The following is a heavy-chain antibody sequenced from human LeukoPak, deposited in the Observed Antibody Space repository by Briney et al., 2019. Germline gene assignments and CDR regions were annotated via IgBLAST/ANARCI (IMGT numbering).Heavy chain of an antibody. J-gene: IGHJ4*02. D-gene: IGHD2-2*01. Sequence: SETLSLTCTVSGGSISSGGYSWSWIRQHPGKGLEWIGYIYYSGSTYYNPSLKSRVTISVDTSKNQFSLKLSSVTAADTAVYYCARDGMPWVYWGQGTLVTVSS. CDR1: GGSISSGGYS. V-gene: IGHV4-31*03. CDR3: ARDGMPWVY. CDR2: IYYSGST.